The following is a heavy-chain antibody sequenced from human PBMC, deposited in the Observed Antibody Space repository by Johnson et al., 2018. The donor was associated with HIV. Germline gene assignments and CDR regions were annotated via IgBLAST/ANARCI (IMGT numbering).Heavy chain of an antibody. V-gene: IGHV3-33*05. J-gene: IGHJ3*02. CDR1: GFTFSSYG. CDR2: ISYDGRNK. CDR3: TTGVFHAFDM. Sequence: VQLVESGGGVVQPGRSLRLSCAASGFTFSSYGVHWVRQAPGKGLEWVAVISYDGRNKYYADSVKGRFTISRDNSKNTRYLQMNSLRAEDTAVYYCTTGVFHAFDMWGQGTMVTVSS. D-gene: IGHD1-1*01.